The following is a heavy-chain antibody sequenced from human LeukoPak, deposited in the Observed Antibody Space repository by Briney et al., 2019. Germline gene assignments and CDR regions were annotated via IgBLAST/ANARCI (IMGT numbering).Heavy chain of an antibody. CDR1: GFTFSSYE. Sequence: GGSLRLSCAASGFTFSSYEMNWVRQAPGEGLEWVAYISSSGSTIYYADSVEGRFTISRDNAKNSLYLQRNSLRAEDTAVYYCAELGITMIGGVWGKGTTVTISS. CDR2: ISSSGSTI. D-gene: IGHD3-10*02. J-gene: IGHJ6*04. CDR3: AELGITMIGGV. V-gene: IGHV3-48*03.